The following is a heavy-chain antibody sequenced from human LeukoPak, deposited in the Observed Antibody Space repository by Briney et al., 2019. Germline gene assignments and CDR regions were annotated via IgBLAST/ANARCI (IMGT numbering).Heavy chain of an antibody. CDR1: GGSISSYY. D-gene: IGHD4-17*01. CDR3: ARGGTTVTPGLLWFDP. Sequence: PSETLSLTCTVSGGSISSYYWSWIRQPPGKGLEWIRYIYYSGSTKYNPSLKSRVTISVDTSKNQFSLKLSSVTAADTAVYYCARGGTTVTPGLLWFDPWGQGTLVTVSS. J-gene: IGHJ5*02. CDR2: IYYSGST. V-gene: IGHV4-59*01.